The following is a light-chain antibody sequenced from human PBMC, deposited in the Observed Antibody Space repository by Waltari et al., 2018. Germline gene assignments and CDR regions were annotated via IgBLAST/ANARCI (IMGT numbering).Light chain of an antibody. CDR2: EVS. J-gene: IGLJ3*02. CDR3: SSYTSSSTLWV. V-gene: IGLV2-14*01. CDR1: SSDVGGYNY. Sequence: QSALTQPASVSGSPGQSITISCTGTSSDVGGYNYLSWYQQHPGKAPKLMIYEVSKRPSGVSNRFSGSKSGNTASLTISGLQAEDEADYYCSSYTSSSTLWVFGGGTKLTVL.